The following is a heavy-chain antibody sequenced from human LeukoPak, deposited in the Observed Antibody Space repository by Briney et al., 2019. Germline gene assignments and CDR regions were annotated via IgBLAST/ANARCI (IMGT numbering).Heavy chain of an antibody. CDR1: GFTSSSYS. J-gene: IGHJ4*02. V-gene: IGHV3-21*01. Sequence: GGSLRLSCAASGFTSSSYSMNWVRQAPGKGLEWVSSISSSSSYIYYADSVKGRFTISRDNAKNSLYLQMNSLRAEDTAVYYCADTGITGTTTLLDYWGRGTLVTVSS. CDR3: ADTGITGTTTLLDY. D-gene: IGHD1-20*01. CDR2: ISSSSSYI.